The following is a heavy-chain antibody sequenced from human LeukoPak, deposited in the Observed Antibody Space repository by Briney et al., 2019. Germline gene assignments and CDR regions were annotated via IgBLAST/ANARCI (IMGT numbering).Heavy chain of an antibody. CDR1: GGSISSGDYY. D-gene: IGHD3-16*01. CDR3: ARGSHYALLSDDY. V-gene: IGHV4-30-4*01. Sequence: SETLSLTCTVSGGSISSGDYYWSWIRQPPGKGLEWIGYIYYSGSTYYNPSLKSRVTISVDTSKNQFSLKLSSVTAADTAVYYCARGSHYALLSDDYWGQGTLVTVSS. J-gene: IGHJ4*02. CDR2: IYYSGST.